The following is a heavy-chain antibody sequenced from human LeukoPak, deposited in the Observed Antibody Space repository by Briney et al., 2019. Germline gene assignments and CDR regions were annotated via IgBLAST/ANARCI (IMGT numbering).Heavy chain of an antibody. CDR1: GGSVNGYY. J-gene: IGHJ4*02. CDR3: ARETHEDEWKSFDS. CDR2: IHYSGLT. V-gene: IGHV4-59*02. Sequence: SETLSLTCTVSGGSVNGYYWNWIRQAPGKGLEWIGFIHYSGLTVYSPSLQSRVSMSVDTSRNQFSLDLSSVTAADTALYYFARETHEDEWKSFDSWGQGILVTVSS. D-gene: IGHD3-3*01.